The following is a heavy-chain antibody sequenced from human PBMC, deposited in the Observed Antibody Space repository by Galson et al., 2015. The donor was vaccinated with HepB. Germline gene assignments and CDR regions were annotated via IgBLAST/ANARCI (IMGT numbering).Heavy chain of an antibody. V-gene: IGHV1-46*01. CDR2: INPSGGST. CDR1: GYTFTSYY. CDR3: ARDNQLSYSGGWYLRAFDI. Sequence: SVKVSCKASGYTFTSYYMHWVRQAPGQGLEWMGIINPSGGSTSYAQKFQGRVTMTRDTSTSTVYMELSSLRSEDTAVYYCARDNQLSYSGGWYLRAFDIWGQGTMVTVSS. D-gene: IGHD6-19*01. J-gene: IGHJ3*02.